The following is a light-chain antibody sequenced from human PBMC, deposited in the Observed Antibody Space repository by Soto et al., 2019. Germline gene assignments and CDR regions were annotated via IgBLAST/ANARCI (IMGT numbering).Light chain of an antibody. CDR3: QSHDSSLSGWV. CDR2: EVS. CDR1: SSDVGGYNY. V-gene: IGLV2-14*01. Sequence: QSALTQPASVSGSPGQSITISCTGTSSDVGGYNYVSWYQQHPGKAPKLMIYEVSNRPSGVPARFSGSNSGTSASLAITGLQAEDEADYYCQSHDSSLSGWVFGGGTKLTVL. J-gene: IGLJ3*02.